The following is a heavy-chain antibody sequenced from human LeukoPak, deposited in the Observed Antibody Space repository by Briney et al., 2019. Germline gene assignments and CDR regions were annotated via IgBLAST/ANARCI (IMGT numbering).Heavy chain of an antibody. Sequence: SETLSLTCTVSGGSISSSSYYWGWIRQPPGKGLEWIGSIYYSGSTYYNPSLKSRVTIPVDTSKNQFSLKLSSVTAADTAVYHCARSHYVVVPAAIPRVDYWGQGTLVTVSS. V-gene: IGHV4-39*01. CDR2: IYYSGST. J-gene: IGHJ4*02. CDR1: GGSISSSSYY. CDR3: ARSHYVVVPAAIPRVDY. D-gene: IGHD2-2*02.